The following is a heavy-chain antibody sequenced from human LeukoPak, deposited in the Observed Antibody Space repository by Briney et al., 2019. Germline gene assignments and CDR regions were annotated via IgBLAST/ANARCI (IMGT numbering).Heavy chain of an antibody. CDR2: IYSGGST. CDR1: GFTVSSNY. CDR3: ARHDCSGYYYLNAFDI. Sequence: PGGSLRLSCAASGFTVSSNYMSWVRQAPGKGLEWVSVIYSGGSTYYAASVKGRFTISRDNSKNTLYLQMNSLRAEDTAVYYCARHDCSGYYYLNAFDIWGQGTMVTVSS. V-gene: IGHV3-66*04. J-gene: IGHJ3*02. D-gene: IGHD3-22*01.